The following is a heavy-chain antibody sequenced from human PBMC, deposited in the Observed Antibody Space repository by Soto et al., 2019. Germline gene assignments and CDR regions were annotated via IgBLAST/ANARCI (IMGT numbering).Heavy chain of an antibody. CDR2: ISSSSSTI. Sequence: GESLKISCAASGFTFSSYSMNWVRQAPGKGLEWVSYISSSSSTIYYADSVKGRFTISRDNAKNSLYLQMNSLRAEDTAVYYCAREEGYCSGGSCPYYMDVWGKGTTVTVSS. J-gene: IGHJ6*03. CDR3: AREEGYCSGGSCPYYMDV. V-gene: IGHV3-48*01. D-gene: IGHD2-15*01. CDR1: GFTFSSYS.